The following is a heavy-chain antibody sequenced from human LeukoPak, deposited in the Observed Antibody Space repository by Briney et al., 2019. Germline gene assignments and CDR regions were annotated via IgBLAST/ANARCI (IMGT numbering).Heavy chain of an antibody. D-gene: IGHD5-24*01. J-gene: IGHJ4*02. CDR3: ARGGWLQLPRD. CDR1: GGSISSYY. Sequence: PSETLSLTCTVSGGSISSYYWNWIRQPPGKGLEWIGYIYYSGSTNYNPSLKSRVTISVDTSKNQFSLKLSSVTAADTAVYYCARGGWLQLPRDWGQGTLVTVSS. CDR2: IYYSGST. V-gene: IGHV4-59*08.